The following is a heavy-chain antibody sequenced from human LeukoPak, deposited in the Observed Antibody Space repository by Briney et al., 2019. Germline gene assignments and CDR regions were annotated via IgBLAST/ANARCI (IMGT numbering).Heavy chain of an antibody. Sequence: SETLSLTCTVSGVSISNYYWSWIRQPPGKGLEWIGYIYYSGSTNYNPSLKSRVIISVDTSKNQFSLKLSSVAAADTAVYYCARFTAGWFDPWGQGTLDTVSS. D-gene: IGHD3-10*01. CDR3: ARFTAGWFDP. CDR2: IYYSGST. J-gene: IGHJ5*02. V-gene: IGHV4-59*01. CDR1: GVSISNYY.